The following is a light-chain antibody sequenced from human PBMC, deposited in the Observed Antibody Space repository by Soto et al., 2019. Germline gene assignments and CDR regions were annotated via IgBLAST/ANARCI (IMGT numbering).Light chain of an antibody. Sequence: EIVLTQSPATLSLSPGERATLSCRASQSVRSYLAWYQQKPVQAPRLLIHDASSRATGIPARFSGSGSGTDFTLTISSLEPEDFAVYYCQQRTNWPSSTFGQGTRLEIK. J-gene: IGKJ5*01. CDR2: DAS. CDR3: QQRTNWPSST. CDR1: QSVRSY. V-gene: IGKV3-11*01.